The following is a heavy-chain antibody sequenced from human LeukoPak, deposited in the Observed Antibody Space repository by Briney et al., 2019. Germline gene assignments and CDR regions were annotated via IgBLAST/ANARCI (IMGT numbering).Heavy chain of an antibody. V-gene: IGHV4-38-2*02. Sequence: SETLSLTCTVSGYSFSSDSFWGWIRQPPGKGREWVGTIHEGGRTFYNSSLKSRVTISIDTSKNQFSLEVNSVTAADTAVYYCARAARPTNNWFDPWGQGTLVTVSS. CDR2: IHEGGRT. D-gene: IGHD6-6*01. J-gene: IGHJ5*02. CDR1: GYSFSSDSF. CDR3: ARAARPTNNWFDP.